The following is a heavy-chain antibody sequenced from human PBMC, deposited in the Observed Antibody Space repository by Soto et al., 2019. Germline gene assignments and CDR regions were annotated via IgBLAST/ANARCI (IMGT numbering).Heavy chain of an antibody. D-gene: IGHD3-22*01. Sequence: SVKVSCKASGGTFSSYAISWVRQAPGQGLEWMGGIIPIFGTANYAQKFQGRVTITADESTSTAYMELSSLRSEDTAVYYCARGKGYYYDSSGLYGMDVWGQGTTVTVPS. V-gene: IGHV1-69*13. J-gene: IGHJ6*02. CDR3: ARGKGYYYDSSGLYGMDV. CDR2: IIPIFGTA. CDR1: GGTFSSYA.